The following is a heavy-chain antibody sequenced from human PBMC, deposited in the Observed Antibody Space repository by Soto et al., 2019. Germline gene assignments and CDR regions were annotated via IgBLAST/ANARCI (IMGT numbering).Heavy chain of an antibody. CDR2: ITSNGGST. J-gene: IGHJ4*02. V-gene: IGHV3-64*04. CDR3: ARDRDTYGHGFFDY. Sequence: GGSLRLSCAASGFTFSNYAMHLVRQAPGKGLEYVSAITSNGGSTYYADSVKGRFTVSRENANNTLYLEMNNLRAEDTAVYFCARDRDTYGHGFFDYWGQGALVTVSS. CDR1: GFTFSNYA. D-gene: IGHD5-18*01.